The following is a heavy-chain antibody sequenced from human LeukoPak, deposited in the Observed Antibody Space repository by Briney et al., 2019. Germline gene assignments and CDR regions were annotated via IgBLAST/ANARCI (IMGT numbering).Heavy chain of an antibody. V-gene: IGHV3-33*06. J-gene: IGHJ3*01. CDR3: AKRSTQYSGSYFDAFDA. Sequence: GGSLRLSCVASGFIFSTYGMHWVRQAPGKGLEWVAVIWYDGSDKDYADSVKGRFTISRDNSKNTVFLQINSLKAEDTAVYYCAKRSTQYSGSYFDAFDAWGKGTMVIVSS. CDR1: GFIFSTYG. D-gene: IGHD1-26*01. CDR2: IWYDGSDK.